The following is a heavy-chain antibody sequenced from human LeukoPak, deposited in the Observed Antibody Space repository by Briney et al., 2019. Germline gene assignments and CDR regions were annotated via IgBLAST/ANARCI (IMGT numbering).Heavy chain of an antibody. CDR1: GFTFSSYW. Sequence: PGGSLRLSCAASGFTFSSYWMSWVRQAPGKGLEWVANIEQDGSEKYYVDSVKGRFTISRDNAKNSLYLQMNSLRAEDTAVYYCARLWGYCSSTSCYKWGQGTLVTVSS. V-gene: IGHV3-7*03. J-gene: IGHJ4*02. CDR3: ARLWGYCSSTSCYK. CDR2: IEQDGSEK. D-gene: IGHD2-2*02.